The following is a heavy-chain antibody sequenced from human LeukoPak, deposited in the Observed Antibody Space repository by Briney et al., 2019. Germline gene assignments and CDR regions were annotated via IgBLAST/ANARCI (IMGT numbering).Heavy chain of an antibody. CDR2: ISGTAFST. CDR3: ARALRGYSGYDLGY. V-gene: IGHV3-23*01. J-gene: IGHJ4*02. CDR1: GFTFSSYG. D-gene: IGHD5-12*01. Sequence: GGSLRLSCAASGFTFSSYGMSWVRQAPGKGLEWVSIISGTAFSTYYADSVRGRFTISRDNSKNTLYLQMNSLRAEDTAVYYCARALRGYSGYDLGYWGQGTLVIVSS.